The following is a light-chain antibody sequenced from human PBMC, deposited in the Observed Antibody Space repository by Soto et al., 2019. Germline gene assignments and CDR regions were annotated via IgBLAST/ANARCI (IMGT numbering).Light chain of an antibody. J-gene: IGKJ1*01. CDR2: GAS. Sequence: EIVMTRSPATLSVSPGERATLSCTASQSVSSNLAWYQQKPGQAPRLLIYGASIRATGIPARFSGSGSGTEFTLTISSLQSEDFAVYYCQQYNNWPPWTFGQGTKVEIK. V-gene: IGKV3D-15*01. CDR3: QQYNNWPPWT. CDR1: QSVSSN.